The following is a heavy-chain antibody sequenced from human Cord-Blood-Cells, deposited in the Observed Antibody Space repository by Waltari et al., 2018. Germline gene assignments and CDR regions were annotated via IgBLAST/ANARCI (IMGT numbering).Heavy chain of an antibody. CDR1: GGNFSSYA. CDR2: IIPNFDTA. Sequence: QVQLVQSGAEVKKPGSSVKVSCKASGGNFSSYAISWVRQAPGQGVEWMGAIIPNFDTANYAKKFQGRVTITADESTSTAYMELSSLRSDDTAVYYCARDLGYYGSGSYWYFDLWGRGTLVTVSS. J-gene: IGHJ2*01. D-gene: IGHD3-10*01. CDR3: ARDLGYYGSGSYWYFDL. V-gene: IGHV1-69*01.